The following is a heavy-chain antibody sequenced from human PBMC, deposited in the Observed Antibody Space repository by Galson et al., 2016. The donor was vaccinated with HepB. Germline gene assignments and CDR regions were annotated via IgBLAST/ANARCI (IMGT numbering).Heavy chain of an antibody. V-gene: IGHV1-8*01. CDR1: GYRFRDYD. Sequence: SVKVSCKASGYRFRDYDVSWVRQAPGQGLEWMGWMNPNSGNTGYAQRLRGRIDMTSDASINTAYMESHSLRSEDTAVYYCARAIRNQLLSEYWGQGTLITVSS. CDR3: ARAIRNQLLSEY. D-gene: IGHD1-14*01. CDR2: MNPNSGNT. J-gene: IGHJ4*02.